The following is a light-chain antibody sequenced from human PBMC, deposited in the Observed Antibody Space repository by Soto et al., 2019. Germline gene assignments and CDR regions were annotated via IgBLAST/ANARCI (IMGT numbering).Light chain of an antibody. V-gene: IGLV2-23*02. CDR3: SSHAGRGSII. CDR2: EVN. J-gene: IGLJ2*01. CDR1: STDIGRYDL. Sequence: QSVLTQPASVSGSPGQSITISCTGASTDIGRYDLVAWYQQDPGKAPKLMLYEVNKRPSGVSDRFPGSKSGNTASLTISGLQAEDEADYFCSSHAGRGSIIFGGGTKVTVL.